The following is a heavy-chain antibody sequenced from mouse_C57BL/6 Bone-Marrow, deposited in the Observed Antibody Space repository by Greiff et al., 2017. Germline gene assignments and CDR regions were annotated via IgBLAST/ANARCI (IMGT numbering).Heavy chain of an antibody. CDR2: SRNKANDYTT. J-gene: IGHJ1*03. Sequence: EVKLVESGGGLVQPGRSLRLSCATSGFTFSDFYMEWVRQAPGKGLEWIAASRNKANDYTTEYSASVKGRFTVSRDTSQSILYLQMNAMRAEDTAIYYCARDAGVLRWYCDVWGRGTTVTVSS. CDR3: ARDAGVLRWYCDV. D-gene: IGHD2-12*01. V-gene: IGHV7-1*01. CDR1: GFTFSDFY.